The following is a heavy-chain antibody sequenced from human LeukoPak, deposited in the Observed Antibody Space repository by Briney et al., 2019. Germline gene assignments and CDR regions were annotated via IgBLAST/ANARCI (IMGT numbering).Heavy chain of an antibody. J-gene: IGHJ5*02. CDR2: ISSSSSYI. V-gene: IGHV3-21*01. Sequence: GGSLRLSCAASGVTFSSYSMNWVRQAPGKGLEWVSSISSSSSYIYYADSVKGRFTISRDNAKNSLYLQTNSLRAEDTAVYYCGRAAKRAHHIVVVTALNWFDPWGQGTLVTVSS. CDR1: GVTFSSYS. CDR3: GRAAKRAHHIVVVTALNWFDP. D-gene: IGHD2-21*02.